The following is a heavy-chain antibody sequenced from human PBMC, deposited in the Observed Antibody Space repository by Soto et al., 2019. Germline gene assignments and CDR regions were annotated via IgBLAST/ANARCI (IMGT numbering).Heavy chain of an antibody. D-gene: IGHD1-26*01. CDR3: AHRPIVGAAI. V-gene: IGHV4-4*02. CDR1: GGSISNSNW. Sequence: QVQLQESGPGLVKPSGTLSLTCAVFGGSISNSNWWTWVRQPPGKGLDWIGEIFHSGSTNYNSSLMSRVTISVDKANNQFSLKLSSVTAADTAVYYCAHRPIVGAAIWGHGTLVTVSS. CDR2: IFHSGST. J-gene: IGHJ4*01.